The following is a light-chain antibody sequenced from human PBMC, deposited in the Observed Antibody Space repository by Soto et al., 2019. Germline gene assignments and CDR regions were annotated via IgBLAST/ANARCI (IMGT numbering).Light chain of an antibody. CDR2: AAS. CDR3: QQYNDWPTWP. Sequence: EIVMTQSQATLSVSPWERATLSCSASQSISSNLAWYQQKPGQAPRLLISAASTRATGVPARFSGSGSGTEFTLTISSLQSEDCAVYYCQQYNDWPTWPVGQGTKVEIK. CDR1: QSISSN. J-gene: IGKJ1*01. V-gene: IGKV3-15*01.